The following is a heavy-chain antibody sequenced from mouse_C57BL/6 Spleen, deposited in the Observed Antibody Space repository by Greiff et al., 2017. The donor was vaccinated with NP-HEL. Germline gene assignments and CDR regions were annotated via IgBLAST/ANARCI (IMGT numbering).Heavy chain of an antibody. Sequence: EVQLQQSGPELVKPGASVKIPCKASGYTFTDYNMDWVKQSHGKSLEWIGDINPNNGGTIYNQKFKGKATLTVDKSSSTAYMELRSLTSEDTAVYSCAIDYDYGKAYAMDYWGQGTSVTVSS. D-gene: IGHD2-4*01. CDR2: INPNNGGT. CDR3: AIDYDYGKAYAMDY. V-gene: IGHV1-18*01. J-gene: IGHJ4*01. CDR1: GYTFTDYN.